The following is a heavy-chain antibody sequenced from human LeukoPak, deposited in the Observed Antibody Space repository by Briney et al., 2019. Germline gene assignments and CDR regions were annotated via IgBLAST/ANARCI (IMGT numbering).Heavy chain of an antibody. J-gene: IGHJ4*02. D-gene: IGHD3-3*01. V-gene: IGHV6-1*01. CDR2: TYYRSKWYN. CDR1: GDSVSSNSAA. Sequence: SQPLSLTCAISGDSVSSNSAAWHWIRQSPSRGLEWLGRTYYRSKWYNDYAVSVKSRITINPDTSKNQFSLQLNSVTPEDTAVYYCAREARPVNVLRFLEWLSFGPKQQYYFDYWGQGTLVTVSS. CDR3: AREARPVNVLRFLEWLSFGPKQQYYFDY.